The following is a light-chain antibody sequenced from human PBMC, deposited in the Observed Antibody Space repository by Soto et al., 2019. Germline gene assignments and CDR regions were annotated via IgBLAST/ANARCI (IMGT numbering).Light chain of an antibody. CDR2: DVS. CDR3: SSYTSSNTYV. V-gene: IGLV2-14*03. CDR1: SSDVGGYNL. Sequence: QSALTQPASVSGSPRQSITISCTGTSSDVGGYNLVSWYQQHPGKVPKLIIYDVSNRPSGVSNRFSGSKSGNTASLTISGLQAEDEADYYCSSYTSSNTYVFGTGTKSPS. J-gene: IGLJ1*01.